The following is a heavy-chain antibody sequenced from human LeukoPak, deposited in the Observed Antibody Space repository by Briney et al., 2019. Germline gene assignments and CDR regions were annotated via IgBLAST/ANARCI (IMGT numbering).Heavy chain of an antibody. J-gene: IGHJ6*03. CDR1: GGSISSGGYC. CDR3: ARDLGYYQYYYMDV. Sequence: PSETLSLTCTVSGGSISSGGYCWSWIRQPPGKGLEWIGYIYHSGSTYYNPSLKSRVTISVDRSKNQFSLKLSSVTAADTAVYYCARDLGYYQYYYMDVWGKGTTVTVSS. CDR2: IYHSGST. V-gene: IGHV4-30-2*01.